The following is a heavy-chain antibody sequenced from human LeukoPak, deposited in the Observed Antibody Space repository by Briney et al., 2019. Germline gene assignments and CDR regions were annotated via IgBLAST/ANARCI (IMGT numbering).Heavy chain of an antibody. V-gene: IGHV3-15*01. Sequence: GGTLRLSCAASGFTLSSYEMNWVRQAPGKGLEWVGRIKSKTDGGTTEYPAPVKGRFTISSDDAKNTLYLQMSSLKTEDTAVYYCTTGRRRGYDFIGSWVYWGQGTLVTVSS. D-gene: IGHD5-12*01. CDR1: GFTLSSYE. CDR2: IKSKTDGGTT. CDR3: TTGRRRGYDFIGSWVY. J-gene: IGHJ4*02.